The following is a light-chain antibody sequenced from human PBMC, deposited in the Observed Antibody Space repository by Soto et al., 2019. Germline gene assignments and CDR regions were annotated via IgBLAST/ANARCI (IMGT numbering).Light chain of an antibody. V-gene: IGLV2-14*01. CDR1: SSDVGGYNY. J-gene: IGLJ2*01. CDR2: DVS. CDR3: SSSTSSSTYVV. Sequence: QSALTQPASVSGSPGQSITISCTGTSSDVGGYNYVSWYQQHPGKAPKLMIYDVSNRPSGVSNRFSGSKSGNTASLTISGLQAEDEADYYCSSSTSSSTYVVFGGGTKLIVL.